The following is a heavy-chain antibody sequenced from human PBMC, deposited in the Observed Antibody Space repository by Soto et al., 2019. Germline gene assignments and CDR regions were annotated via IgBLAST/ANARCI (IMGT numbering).Heavy chain of an antibody. D-gene: IGHD4-17*01. V-gene: IGHV4-39*01. J-gene: IGHJ6*02. Sequence: SETLSLTCTVSGGSISSSSYYWGWIRQPPGKGLEWIGSIYYSGSTYYNPSLKSRVTISVDTSKNQFSLKLSSVTAADTAVYHCARHVFGDANSYDYYYGMDVWGQGTTVTVSS. CDR2: IYYSGST. CDR1: GGSISSSSYY. CDR3: ARHVFGDANSYDYYYGMDV.